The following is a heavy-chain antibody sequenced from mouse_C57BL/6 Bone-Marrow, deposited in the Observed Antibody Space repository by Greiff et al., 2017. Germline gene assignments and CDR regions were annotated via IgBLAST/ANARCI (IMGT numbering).Heavy chain of an antibody. CDR1: GYTFTSYW. CDR3: ARNSSGYDDAMDD. V-gene: IGHV1-64*01. CDR2: IHPNSGST. Sequence: QVQLQQPGAELVKPGASVTLSCKASGYTFTSYWMHWVKQRPGQGLEWIGLIHPNSGSTNYNEKFKSKATLTVDKSSSTAYMQLSSLTSEDSAVYYCARNSSGYDDAMDDWGQGTSVTVSS. J-gene: IGHJ4*01. D-gene: IGHD3-2*02.